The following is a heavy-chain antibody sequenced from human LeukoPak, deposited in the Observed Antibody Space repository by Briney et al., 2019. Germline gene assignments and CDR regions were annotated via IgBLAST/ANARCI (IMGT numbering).Heavy chain of an antibody. Sequence: SETLSLTCTVSGGSISSDHWSWIRQPPGKGLQWIGYIYYSGSTNYNPSLKSRATISIDTSKNQFSLRVSSVTAADTAVYYCARTFSSSWLDYWGQGTLVTVSS. V-gene: IGHV4-59*01. CDR1: GGSISSDH. J-gene: IGHJ4*02. D-gene: IGHD6-13*01. CDR3: ARTFSSSWLDY. CDR2: IYYSGST.